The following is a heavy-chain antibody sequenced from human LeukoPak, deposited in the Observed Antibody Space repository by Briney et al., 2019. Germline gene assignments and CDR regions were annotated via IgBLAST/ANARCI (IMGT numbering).Heavy chain of an antibody. Sequence: SETLSLTCAVYGGSFSGYYWSWIRQPPGKGLEWIGEINHSGSTNYNPSLKSRVTISVDTSKNQFSLKLSSVTAADTAVYYCARSYRPYLSKGYGYGFGPWGQGTLVTVSS. J-gene: IGHJ5*02. CDR1: GGSFSGYY. CDR2: INHSGST. CDR3: ARSYRPYLSKGYGYGFGP. D-gene: IGHD5-18*01. V-gene: IGHV4-34*01.